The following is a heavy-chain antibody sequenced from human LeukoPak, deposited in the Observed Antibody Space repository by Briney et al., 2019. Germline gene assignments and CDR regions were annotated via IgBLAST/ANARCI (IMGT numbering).Heavy chain of an antibody. Sequence: SETLSLTCTVSGGSISSGGHYWSWIRQPPGKGLEWIGYIYHSGSTYYNPSLKSRVTISVDRSKNQFSLKLSSVTAADTAVYYCARAPPTHCDYWGQGTLVTVSS. CDR3: ARAPPTHCDY. CDR1: GGSISSGGHY. J-gene: IGHJ4*02. CDR2: IYHSGST. V-gene: IGHV4-30-2*01.